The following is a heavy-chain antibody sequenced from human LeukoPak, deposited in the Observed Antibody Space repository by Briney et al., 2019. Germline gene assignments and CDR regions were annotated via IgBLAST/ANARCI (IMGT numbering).Heavy chain of an antibody. J-gene: IGHJ4*02. V-gene: IGHV3-23*01. Sequence: GGSLRLSCAASGLSFSSYAMSWDRQAPGKGLEWVSAISGSGGSTYYADSVKGRFTISRDNSKNTLYLQMNSLRAEDTAVYYCAKDYYDSSGYANPFFDYWGQGTLVTVSS. CDR3: AKDYYDSSGYANPFFDY. CDR2: ISGSGGST. CDR1: GLSFSSYA. D-gene: IGHD3-22*01.